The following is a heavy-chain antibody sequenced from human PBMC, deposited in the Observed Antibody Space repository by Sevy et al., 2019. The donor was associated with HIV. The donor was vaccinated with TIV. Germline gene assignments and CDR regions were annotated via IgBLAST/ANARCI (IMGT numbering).Heavy chain of an antibody. J-gene: IGHJ4*02. Sequence: GGSLRLSCAASGFSFSSYGMHWVRQAPGKGLEWMSYIQYDGSNKDYADSVKGGLTITRDNSKNTRYRQMNSLVVEDTGVFDCVKEGGGEGGDHWGQGTLVTVSS. CDR3: VKEGGGEGGDH. CDR1: GFSFSSYG. CDR2: IQYDGSNK. V-gene: IGHV3-30*02. D-gene: IGHD2-21*01.